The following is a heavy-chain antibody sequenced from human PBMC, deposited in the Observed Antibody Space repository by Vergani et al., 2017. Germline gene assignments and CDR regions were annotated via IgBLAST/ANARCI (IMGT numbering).Heavy chain of an antibody. CDR1: GLTFNHYA. D-gene: IGHD5-12*01. V-gene: IGHV3-23*01. CDR3: AKANPRNSGYDDIYYYHAMDV. J-gene: IGHJ6*04. Sequence: EVQLLESGGDLVQPGGSLRLSCAASGLTFNHYAMNWVRQAPGKGLEWVSGISGSGGSTYYAGSVKGRFTISRDSSKNKLYLQMNSLSDGDTAVYYCAKANPRNSGYDDIYYYHAMDVWGKGTTVTVSS. CDR2: ISGSGGST.